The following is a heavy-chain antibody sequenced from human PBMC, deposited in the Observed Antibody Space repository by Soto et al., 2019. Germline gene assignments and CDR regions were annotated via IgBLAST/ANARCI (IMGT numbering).Heavy chain of an antibody. Sequence: PDTLALTCRVSGCSVSRPGFYWSWILQPPGKGLEWLGYIAFDGRTHYSPSLNSRVTVSLDTSDTQLSLKLASVTAADTAIYYCARLPDIFGWPFDFWGQGILVTGSS. CDR2: IAFDGRT. V-gene: IGHV4-61*08. CDR1: GCSVSRPGFY. CDR3: ARLPDIFGWPFDF. J-gene: IGHJ4*02. D-gene: IGHD6-19*01.